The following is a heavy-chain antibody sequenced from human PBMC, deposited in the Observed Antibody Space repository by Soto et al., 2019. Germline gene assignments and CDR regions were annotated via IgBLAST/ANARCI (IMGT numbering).Heavy chain of an antibody. CDR2: HHSDST. Sequence: QVQLQESGPGLVKPSETLSLTCTVSGGSMRGQHWSWIRQPPGKGLEWIGHHSDSTNYNPSLKSRITISTDPSKNQLSLKLSSVTAADAAVYYCATYTAGAGWRGYWGQGTLVTVSS. CDR3: ATYTAGAGWRGY. D-gene: IGHD2-21*02. J-gene: IGHJ4*02. V-gene: IGHV4-4*08. CDR1: GGSMRGQH.